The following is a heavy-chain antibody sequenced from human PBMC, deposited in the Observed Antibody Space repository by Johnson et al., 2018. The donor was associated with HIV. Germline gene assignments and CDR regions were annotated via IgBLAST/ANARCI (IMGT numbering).Heavy chain of an antibody. CDR3: ARDRRGHLSWSSDAFDI. CDR1: GFTVSSNE. V-gene: IGHV3-38-3*01. Sequence: MQLVESRGVLVQPGGSLRLSCAASGFTVSSNEMSWVRQAPGKGLEWVSSISGGITYYADSRKGRFTISRDNSKNTLHLQMKSLRAEDTALYYCARDRRGHLSWSSDAFDIWGQGTMVTVSS. D-gene: IGHD6-13*01. J-gene: IGHJ3*02. CDR2: ISGGIT.